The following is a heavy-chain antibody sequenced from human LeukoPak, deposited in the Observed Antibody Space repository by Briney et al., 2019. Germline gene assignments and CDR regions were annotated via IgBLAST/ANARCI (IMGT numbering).Heavy chain of an antibody. D-gene: IGHD3-22*01. Sequence: GASVKVSCKASGYTFTGYYMHWVRQAPGQGLEWMGWINPNSGGTNYAQKFQGRVTMTRDTSISTAYMELSRLRSDDTAVYYCARYPYYYDSSGHFDYWGQGTLVTVSS. V-gene: IGHV1-2*02. CDR2: INPNSGGT. CDR3: ARYPYYYDSSGHFDY. CDR1: GYTFTGYY. J-gene: IGHJ4*02.